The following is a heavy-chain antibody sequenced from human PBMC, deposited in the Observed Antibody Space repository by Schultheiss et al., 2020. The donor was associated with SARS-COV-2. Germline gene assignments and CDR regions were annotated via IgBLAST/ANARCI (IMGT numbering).Heavy chain of an antibody. CDR3: ARDRVGCSSTSCYIYYYYGMDV. CDR1: GFTVSSNY. J-gene: IGHJ6*02. Sequence: GSLRLSCAASGFTVSSNYMSWVRQAPGKGLEWVSYISSSSSTIYYADSVKGRFTISRDNAKNSLYLQMNSLRDEDTAVYYCARDRVGCSSTSCYIYYYYGMDVWGQGTTVTVSS. V-gene: IGHV3-48*02. CDR2: ISSSSSTI. D-gene: IGHD2-2*02.